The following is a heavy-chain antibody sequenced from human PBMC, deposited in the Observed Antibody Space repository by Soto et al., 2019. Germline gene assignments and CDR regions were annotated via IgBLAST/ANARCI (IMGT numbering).Heavy chain of an antibody. CDR2: IYYSGST. CDR3: ARDHSSSWSYYYYGMDV. CDR1: GGSVSSGSYY. J-gene: IGHJ6*02. V-gene: IGHV4-61*01. Sequence: SETLSLTCTVSGGSVSSGSYYWSWIRQPPGKGLEWIGYIYYSGSTNYNPSLKSRVTISVDTSKNQFSLKLSSVTAADTAVYYCARDHSSSWSYYYYGMDVWGQGTTVTVSS. D-gene: IGHD6-13*01.